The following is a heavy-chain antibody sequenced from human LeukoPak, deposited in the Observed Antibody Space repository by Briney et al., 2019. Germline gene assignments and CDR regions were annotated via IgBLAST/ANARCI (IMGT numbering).Heavy chain of an antibody. CDR2: ISSSGSTI. CDR1: GFTFSDYY. CDR3: ARGVTYYDFWSGYYTPYFDY. Sequence: GGSLRLSCAASGFTFSDYYVSWLRQAPGKGLEWVSYISSSGSTIYYADSAKGRFTISRDNAKNSLYLQMNSLRAEDTAVYYCARGVTYYDFWSGYYTPYFDYWGQGTLVTVSS. J-gene: IGHJ4*02. V-gene: IGHV3-11*04. D-gene: IGHD3-3*01.